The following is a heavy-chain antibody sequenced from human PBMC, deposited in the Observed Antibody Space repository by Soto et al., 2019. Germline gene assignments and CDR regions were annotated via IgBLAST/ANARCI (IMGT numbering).Heavy chain of an antibody. CDR1: GYSFSSYS. V-gene: IGHV1-18*01. J-gene: IGHJ4*02. Sequence: QVQLVQSGPEVKKPGASVKVSCKASGYSFSSYSITWVRQAPGQGLEWMGWISAYSGNTHFAQNFQDRVILTTDTSTNTAYMELRSLNSDDTAIYYCARERGGFDYFDYWGQGTQVTVSS. CDR3: ARERGGFDYFDY. CDR2: ISAYSGNT. D-gene: IGHD5-12*01.